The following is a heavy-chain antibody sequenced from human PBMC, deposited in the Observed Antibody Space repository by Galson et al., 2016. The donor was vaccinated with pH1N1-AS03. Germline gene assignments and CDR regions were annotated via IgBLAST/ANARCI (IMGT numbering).Heavy chain of an antibody. D-gene: IGHD1-26*01. V-gene: IGHV3-23*01. CDR1: GFAVSANA. CDR2: FDGSGDGT. Sequence: SLRLSCAASGFAVSANAMSWVRQAPGKGLEWVSSFDGSGDGTHYADSVKGRFTIYRDNSKNMLYLQMNSLRAADTAIYYCAKDFLGWASDVWGQGTMVTVSS. J-gene: IGHJ3*01. CDR3: AKDFLGWASDV.